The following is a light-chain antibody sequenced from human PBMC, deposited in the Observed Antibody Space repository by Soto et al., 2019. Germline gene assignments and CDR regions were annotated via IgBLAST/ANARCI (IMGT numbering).Light chain of an antibody. Sequence: DIQMTQSPSSLSASVGDRVTITCRASQSISNYLSWYQHKPGKAPKVLIYAASSLQRGVPSRFSGSGSGTDFTLIISSLQPEDFASYYCQQSYSPLWTFGQGTKVEI. CDR1: QSISNY. CDR2: AAS. V-gene: IGKV1-39*01. J-gene: IGKJ1*01. CDR3: QQSYSPLWT.